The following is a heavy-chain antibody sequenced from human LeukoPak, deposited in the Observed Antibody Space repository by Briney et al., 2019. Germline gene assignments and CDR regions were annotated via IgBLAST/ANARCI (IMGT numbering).Heavy chain of an antibody. CDR2: IISGSSYI. Sequence: GGSLRLSCAASGFTFSSYSMNWARQAPGKGLDWASSIISGSSYIYYADSVKGRFTISRDNAKNSLYLQMNSLRAEDTAVYYCARDPGTDSSGYTWYFDLWGRGTLVTVSS. CDR1: GFTFSSYS. D-gene: IGHD3-22*01. J-gene: IGHJ2*01. CDR3: ARDPGTDSSGYTWYFDL. V-gene: IGHV3-21*01.